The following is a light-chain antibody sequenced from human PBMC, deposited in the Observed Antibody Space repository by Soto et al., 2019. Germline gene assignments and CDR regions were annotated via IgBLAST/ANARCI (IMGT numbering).Light chain of an antibody. V-gene: IGLV2-14*01. J-gene: IGLJ1*01. Sequence: QSALTQPASVSGSPGQSITISCTGTSSDVGGYNYVSWYKQHPGKAPKLMIYEVSNRPSGVSNRFSGSKSGNTAAVTISGLQAEDEADYFCRSYPSSSALVFGTWTKVTVL. CDR3: RSYPSSSALV. CDR2: EVS. CDR1: SSDVGGYNY.